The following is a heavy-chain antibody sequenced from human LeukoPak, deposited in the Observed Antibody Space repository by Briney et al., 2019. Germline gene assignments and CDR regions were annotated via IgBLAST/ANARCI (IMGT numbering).Heavy chain of an antibody. CDR1: GGSISSYY. Sequence: SETLSLTCTVSGGSISSYYWSWIRQPPGKGLGWIGYIYYSGSTNYNPSLKSRVTISVDTSKNQFSLKLSSVTAADTAVYYCTRHLDYYGSGSYEYWGQGTLVTVSS. CDR3: TRHLDYYGSGSYEY. D-gene: IGHD3-10*01. J-gene: IGHJ4*02. CDR2: IYYSGST. V-gene: IGHV4-59*08.